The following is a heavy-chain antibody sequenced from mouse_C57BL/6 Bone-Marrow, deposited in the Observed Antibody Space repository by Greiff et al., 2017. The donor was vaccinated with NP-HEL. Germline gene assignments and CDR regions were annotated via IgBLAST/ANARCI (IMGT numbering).Heavy chain of an antibody. CDR1: GFNIKDYY. CDR2: LDPEDGDT. CDR3: TTLKWLLRNYYAMDY. V-gene: IGHV14-1*01. D-gene: IGHD2-3*01. J-gene: IGHJ4*01. Sequence: VQLQQSGAELVRPGASVKLSCTASGFNIKDYYMHWVKQRPEQGLEWIGRLDPEDGDTEYAPKFQGKATMTADTSSNTAYLQLSSLTSEDTAVYYCTTLKWLLRNYYAMDYWGQGTSVTVSS.